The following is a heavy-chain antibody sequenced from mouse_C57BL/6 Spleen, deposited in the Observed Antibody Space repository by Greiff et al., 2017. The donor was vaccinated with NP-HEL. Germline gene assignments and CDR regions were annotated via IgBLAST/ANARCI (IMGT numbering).Heavy chain of an antibody. CDR3: ARYWGVWYFDV. V-gene: IGHV1-82*01. Sequence: QVQLQQSGPELVKPGASVKISCKASGYAFSSSWMNWVKQRPGKGLEWIGRIYPGDGDTNYNGKFKGKATLTEDKSSSTAYMQLSSLTSEDSAVYFCARYWGVWYFDVWGTGTTVTVSS. CDR2: IYPGDGDT. J-gene: IGHJ1*03. CDR1: GYAFSSSW. D-gene: IGHD4-1*01.